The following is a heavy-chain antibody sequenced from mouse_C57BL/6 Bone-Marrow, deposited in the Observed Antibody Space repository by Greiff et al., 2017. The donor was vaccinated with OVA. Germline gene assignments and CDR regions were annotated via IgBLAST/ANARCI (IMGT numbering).Heavy chain of an antibody. D-gene: IGHD1-1*01. Sequence: EVQLQQSGAELVRPGASVKLSCTASGFNIKDDYMHWVKQRPEQGLEWIGWIDPENGDTEYASKFQGQATITADTSSNTAYLQLSSLTSEDTAVYYCTTGYYYGSSSHWYFDVWGTGTTVTVSS. CDR2: IDPENGDT. CDR1: GFNIKDDY. J-gene: IGHJ1*03. CDR3: TTGYYYGSSSHWYFDV. V-gene: IGHV14-4*01.